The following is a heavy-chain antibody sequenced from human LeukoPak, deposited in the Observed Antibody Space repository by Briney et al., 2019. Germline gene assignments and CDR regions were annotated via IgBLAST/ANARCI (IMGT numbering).Heavy chain of an antibody. CDR3: AREGDLNDY. CDR1: GGSFSGYY. Sequence: SETLSLTCAVYGGSFSGYYWSWIRQPPGKGLEWIGEINHSGSTNYNPSLKSRVTISVDTSKNQFSLKLSSVTAADTAVYYCAREGDLNDYWGQGTLVTVSS. D-gene: IGHD3-16*01. V-gene: IGHV4-34*01. J-gene: IGHJ4*02. CDR2: INHSGST.